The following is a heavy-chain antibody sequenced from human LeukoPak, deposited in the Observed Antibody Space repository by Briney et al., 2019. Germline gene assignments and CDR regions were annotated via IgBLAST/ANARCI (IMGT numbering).Heavy chain of an antibody. CDR1: GYSYANYW. D-gene: IGHD4/OR15-4a*01. J-gene: IGHJ4*02. CDR2: VKLVDSET. CDR3: ASAYHGASSWAY. V-gene: IGHV5-51*01. Sequence: GESLKTSCTGAGYSYANYWIGGVRQMPGQGREGRAFVKLVDSETRYRPSFQGQVTISADKSVNTAYLQWSSLRASDTAMYYCASAYHGASSWAYWGLGTLVTVSS.